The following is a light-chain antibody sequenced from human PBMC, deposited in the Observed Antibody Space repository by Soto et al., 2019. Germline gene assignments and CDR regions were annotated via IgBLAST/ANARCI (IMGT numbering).Light chain of an antibody. CDR1: QSVSSSY. CDR3: QQYGSSPRT. J-gene: IGKJ1*01. V-gene: IGKV3-20*01. Sequence: EIVLTQSPGTLSLSPGERATLSCRASQSVSSSYLAWYQQKPGQAPRLLICGASSRATGIPDRFSGSGSGTDFTLTISSLEPEDFAVYYCQQYGSSPRTFGQGTKVEIK. CDR2: GAS.